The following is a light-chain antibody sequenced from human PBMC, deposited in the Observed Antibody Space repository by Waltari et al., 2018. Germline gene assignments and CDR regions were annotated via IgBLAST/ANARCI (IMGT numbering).Light chain of an antibody. V-gene: IGLV1-51*01. Sequence: QSVLTQPPSVSAAPGQRVTISCSGSNSNIGNNFVSWYQQLSGTAPKVLIFDNANRASGIPDRFSGSKAGTSATLDITGLQTGDEADYYCGTWDTSLSAVVFGGGTKVTVL. CDR1: NSNIGNNF. CDR3: GTWDTSLSAVV. CDR2: DNA. J-gene: IGLJ3*02.